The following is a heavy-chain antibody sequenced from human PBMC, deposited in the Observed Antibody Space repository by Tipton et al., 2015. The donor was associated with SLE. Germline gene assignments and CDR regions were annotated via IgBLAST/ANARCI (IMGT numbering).Heavy chain of an antibody. CDR2: VFHSGST. Sequence: TLSLTCTVSGYSISSGYYWDWIRQPPGKGLEWVGSVFHSGSTYYNPSLKSRLTISVDTSKNQFSLRLSSVTAADTAVYHCARRARIAVAGLDYWGQGTLVTVSS. J-gene: IGHJ4*02. V-gene: IGHV4-38-2*02. CDR3: ARRARIAVAGLDY. CDR1: GYSISSGYY. D-gene: IGHD6-19*01.